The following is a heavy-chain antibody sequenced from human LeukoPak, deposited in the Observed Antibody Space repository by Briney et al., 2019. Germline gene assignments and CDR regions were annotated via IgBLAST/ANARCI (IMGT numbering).Heavy chain of an antibody. V-gene: IGHV4-30-4*08. CDR3: ARVPPLIAVVGGYFDY. D-gene: IGHD6-19*01. CDR1: ACTISSGDYY. Sequence: SETLSLTGTVAACTISSGDYYWRWIRQPPGKGLEWIGYIYYSGSTYYNPSLKSRVTISVDTSTNQFSLKLSSVTAADRAVYYCARVPPLIAVVGGYFDYWGQGTPVTVSS. J-gene: IGHJ4*02. CDR2: IYYSGST.